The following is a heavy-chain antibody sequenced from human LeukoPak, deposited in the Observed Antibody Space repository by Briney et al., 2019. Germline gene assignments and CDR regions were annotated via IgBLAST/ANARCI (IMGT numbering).Heavy chain of an antibody. Sequence: SETLSLTCTVSGGSISSYYWSWIRQPPGKRLEWIGYIYYSGSTNYNPSLKSRVTISVDTSKNQFSLKLSSVTAADTAVYYCARDGQQLGPGDYYYYYYMDVWGKGTTVTVSS. D-gene: IGHD6-13*01. CDR2: IYYSGST. J-gene: IGHJ6*03. V-gene: IGHV4-59*01. CDR3: ARDGQQLGPGDYYYYYYMDV. CDR1: GGSISSYY.